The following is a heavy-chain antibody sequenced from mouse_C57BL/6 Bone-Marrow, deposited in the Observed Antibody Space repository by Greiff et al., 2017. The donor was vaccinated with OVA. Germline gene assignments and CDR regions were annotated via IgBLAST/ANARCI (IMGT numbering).Heavy chain of an antibody. Sequence: EVKLMESGGGLVQPGGSLKLSCAASGFTFSDYYMYWVRQTPETRLEWVAYISNGGGSTYYPDTVQGRFTISRDNAKNTLYLQMRRLKSEDTAMYYCARQRGNRYYYAMDYWGQGTSVTVSS. J-gene: IGHJ4*01. CDR1: GFTFSDYY. CDR2: ISNGGGST. V-gene: IGHV5-12*01. D-gene: IGHD2-1*01. CDR3: ARQRGNRYYYAMDY.